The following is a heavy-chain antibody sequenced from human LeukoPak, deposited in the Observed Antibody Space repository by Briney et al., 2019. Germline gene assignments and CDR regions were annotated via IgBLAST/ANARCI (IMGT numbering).Heavy chain of an antibody. CDR2: ISAYNGNT. J-gene: IGHJ5*02. D-gene: IGHD3-10*01. CDR3: ARVEVQPRVLWFGESDNWFDP. CDR1: GYTFTSYG. V-gene: IGHV1-18*01. Sequence: ASVKVSYKASGYTFTSYGISWVRQAPGQGLEWMGWISAYNGNTNYAQKLQGRVTMTTETSTSTAYMELRSLRSDDTAVYYCARVEVQPRVLWFGESDNWFDPWGQGTLVTVSS.